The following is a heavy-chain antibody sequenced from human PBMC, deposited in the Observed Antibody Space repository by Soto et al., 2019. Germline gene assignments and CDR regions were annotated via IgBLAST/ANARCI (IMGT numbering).Heavy chain of an antibody. J-gene: IGHJ4*02. D-gene: IGHD3-3*01. CDR2: IYYSGST. CDR3: ARHAGPYYDFFLADY. Sequence: SETLSLTCTVSGGSISSSSYYWGWIRQPPGKGLEWIGSIYYSGSTYYNPSLKSRVTISVDTSKNQFSLKLSSVTAADTAVYYCARHAGPYYDFFLADYWGQGTLVTVSS. V-gene: IGHV4-39*01. CDR1: GGSISSSSYY.